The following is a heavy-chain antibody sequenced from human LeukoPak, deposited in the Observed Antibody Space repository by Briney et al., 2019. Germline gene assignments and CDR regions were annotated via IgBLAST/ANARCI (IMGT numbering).Heavy chain of an antibody. CDR2: ISTSGST. CDR1: GGSISSDY. CDR3: ARDQSCSGGSCYPGYYFDY. J-gene: IGHJ4*02. Sequence: PSETLSLTCTVSGGSISSDYWSWIRQPAGKGLEWIGRISTSGSTNYNPSLKSRVTTSVDTSKNQFSLKLSSVTAADTAVYYCARDQSCSGGSCYPGYYFDYWGQGTLVTVTS. V-gene: IGHV4-4*07. D-gene: IGHD2-15*01.